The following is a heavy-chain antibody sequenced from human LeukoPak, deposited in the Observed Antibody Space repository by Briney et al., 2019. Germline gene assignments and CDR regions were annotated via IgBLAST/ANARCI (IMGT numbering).Heavy chain of an antibody. V-gene: IGHV3-21*01. CDR2: ISSSSYI. D-gene: IGHD6-13*01. J-gene: IGHJ4*02. Sequence: GGSLRLSCAASGFTFSSYSMNWVRQAPGKGLEWVSSISSSSYIYYADSVKGRFTISRDNAKNSLYLQMNSLRAEDTVVYYCARGAAGTNAFDYWGQGTLVTVSS. CDR3: ARGAAGTNAFDY. CDR1: GFTFSSYS.